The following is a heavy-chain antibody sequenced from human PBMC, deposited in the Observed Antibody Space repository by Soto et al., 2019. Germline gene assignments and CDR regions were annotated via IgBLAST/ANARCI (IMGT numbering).Heavy chain of an antibody. J-gene: IGHJ3*02. V-gene: IGHV1-2*02. CDR1: AYTLIDYS. D-gene: IGHD6-13*01. Sequence: ASVKVSCKASAYTLIDYSIQWVRQAPGQGLEWMGWINPNSGDPNYAQKFQGRVTMSRDTSINTAYMELRWLRSEDTAVYYCTRERGGIAAAGAGNDAFDTWGQGTKVTVSS. CDR3: TRERGGIAAAGAGNDAFDT. CDR2: INPNSGDP.